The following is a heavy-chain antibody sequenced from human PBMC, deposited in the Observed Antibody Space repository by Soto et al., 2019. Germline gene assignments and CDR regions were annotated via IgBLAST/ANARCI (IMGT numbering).Heavy chain of an antibody. CDR2: ISSSSSYI. D-gene: IGHD6-6*01. V-gene: IGHV3-21*01. J-gene: IGHJ4*02. Sequence: GGSLRLSCAASGFTFSSYSMNWVRQAPGKGLEWVSSISSSSSYIYYADSVKGRFTISRDNAKNSLYLQMNSLRAEDTAVYYCARGLKAYSSSFDYWGQGTLVTVSS. CDR3: ARGLKAYSSSFDY. CDR1: GFTFSSYS.